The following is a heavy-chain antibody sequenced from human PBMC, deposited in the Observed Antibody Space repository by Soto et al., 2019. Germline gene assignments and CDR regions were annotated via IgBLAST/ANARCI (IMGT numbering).Heavy chain of an antibody. CDR1: GFTFSNYA. CDR2: IWYDGSNK. J-gene: IGHJ6*02. D-gene: IGHD5-18*01. CDR3: ARGGNAAMVTRGPQWLGVHYYYGMDV. V-gene: IGHV3-33*08. Sequence: GGSLRLSCAASGFTFSNYAMSWVRQAPGKGLEWVAVIWYDGSNKYYADSVKGRFTISRDNSKNTLYLQMNSLRAEDTAVYYCARGGNAAMVTRGPQWLGVHYYYGMDVWGQGTTVTVSS.